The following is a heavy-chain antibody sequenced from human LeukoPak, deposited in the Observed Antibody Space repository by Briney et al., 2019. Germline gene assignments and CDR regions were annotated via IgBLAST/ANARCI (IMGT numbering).Heavy chain of an antibody. V-gene: IGHV3-23*01. J-gene: IGHJ4*01. CDR2: ISGGGGRT. CDR3: AREDVDTSFDY. D-gene: IGHD5-18*01. Sequence: GGSLRLSCAASGFTLSHYYMTWIRQAPGKGLEWVSAISGGGGRTYYTDSVKGRFTISRDTSKNTLYLQLNSLRAEDTAIYYCAREDVDTSFDYWGHGTLVTVSS. CDR1: GFTLSHYY.